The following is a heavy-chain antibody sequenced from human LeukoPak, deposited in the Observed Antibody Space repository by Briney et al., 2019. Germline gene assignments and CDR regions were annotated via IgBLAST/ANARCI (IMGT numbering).Heavy chain of an antibody. J-gene: IGHJ6*02. CDR2: INHSGRT. CDR3: AGSGLYYYYYYGMDV. V-gene: IGHV4-34*01. Sequence: SETLSLTCSVYGGSFSGYYWNWIRQPPGKGLEWIGEINHSGRTNYNPSLKSRVTISVDTSKKQFSLKLSSVTAADTAVYYCAGSGLYYYYYYGMDVWGQGTTVTVSS. D-gene: IGHD3-3*01. CDR1: GGSFSGYY.